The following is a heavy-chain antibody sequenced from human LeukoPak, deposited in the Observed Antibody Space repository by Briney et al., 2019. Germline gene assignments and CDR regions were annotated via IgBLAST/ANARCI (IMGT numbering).Heavy chain of an antibody. D-gene: IGHD3-16*01. V-gene: IGHV3-23*01. CDR3: AKGGGEVFDY. J-gene: IGHJ4*02. Sequence: GGSLRLSCEASGFTFCSYAMSWVRQAPGKGLEWVSSLSDTGAAPYYADSVKGRFTISSDKSENTVHLQMNSLRADDTAVYYCAKGGGEVFDYWGQGTLVTVSS. CDR1: GFTFCSYA. CDR2: LSDTGAAP.